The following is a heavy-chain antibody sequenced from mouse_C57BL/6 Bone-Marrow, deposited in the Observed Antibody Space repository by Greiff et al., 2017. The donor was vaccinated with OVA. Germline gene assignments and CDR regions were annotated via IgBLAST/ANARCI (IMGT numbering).Heavy chain of an antibody. J-gene: IGHJ4*01. V-gene: IGHV1-15*01. CDR2: IDTETGCT. Sequence: QVQLQPSGAELVRPGASVTLSCKASGYTFTDYEIHWVKPTPVHGLEWIGAIDTETGCTDYNQKFQGTAILTAGKSCSTAYMELSSLTSEDSAVYYCTRVYSNYYAMDYWGQGTSVTVSS. CDR3: TRVYSNYYAMDY. D-gene: IGHD2-5*01. CDR1: GYTFTDYE.